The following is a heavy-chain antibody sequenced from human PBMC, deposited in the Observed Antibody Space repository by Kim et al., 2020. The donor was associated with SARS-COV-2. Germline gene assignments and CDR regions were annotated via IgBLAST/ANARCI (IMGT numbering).Heavy chain of an antibody. V-gene: IGHV1-18*01. Sequence: TIYAQKLQGRVTMTTDTSTSTAYMELRSLRSDDTAVYYCARVLYKGAFDIWGQGTMVTVSS. J-gene: IGHJ3*02. CDR2: T. CDR3: ARVLYKGAFDI. D-gene: IGHD2-8*01.